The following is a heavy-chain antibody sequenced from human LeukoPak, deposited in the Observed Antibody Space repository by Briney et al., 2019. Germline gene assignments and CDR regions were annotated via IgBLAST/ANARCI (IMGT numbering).Heavy chain of an antibody. CDR2: IYHSGNS. D-gene: IGHD6-19*01. V-gene: IGHV4-4*02. J-gene: IGHJ4*02. Sequence: SETLSLTCAVSGGSISSNNWWNWVRQPPGKGLEWIGEIYHSGNSNYNPSVKNRVTISVDTSKNQFSLKLSSVTAAETAVYYCARDLKMGYSSGRHSRGTGSSNDYWGQGTLVTVSS. CDR1: GGSISSNNW. CDR3: ARDLKMGYSSGRHSRGTGSSNDY.